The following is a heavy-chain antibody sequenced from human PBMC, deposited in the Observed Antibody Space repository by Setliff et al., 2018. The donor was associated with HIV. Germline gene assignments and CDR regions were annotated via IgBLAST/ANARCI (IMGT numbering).Heavy chain of an antibody. V-gene: IGHV3-64*01. CDR3: ARDASISSPYDAFDI. CDR2: ISSNGGNT. D-gene: IGHD6-6*01. Sequence: GGSLRLSCAASGFTSSSYAMHWVRQAPGKGLEYVSSISSNGGNTYYASSLKGRFTISRDNSKNTLYLQMGSLRAEDMAVDYCARDASISSPYDAFDIWGQGTMVTVSS. CDR1: GFTSSSYA. J-gene: IGHJ3*02.